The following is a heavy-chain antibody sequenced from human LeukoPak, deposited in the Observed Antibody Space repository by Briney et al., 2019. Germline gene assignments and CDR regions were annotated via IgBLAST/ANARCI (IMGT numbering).Heavy chain of an antibody. D-gene: IGHD3-3*01. CDR2: IYHSGST. J-gene: IGHJ4*02. Sequence: PSETLSLTCTVSGYSISSGYYWGWIRQPPGKGLEWIGSIYHSGSTYYNPSLKSRVTISVDTSKNQFSLKLSSVTAADTAVYYCARLIFGSIDYWGQGTLVTVSS. CDR1: GYSISSGYY. CDR3: ARLIFGSIDY. V-gene: IGHV4-38-2*02.